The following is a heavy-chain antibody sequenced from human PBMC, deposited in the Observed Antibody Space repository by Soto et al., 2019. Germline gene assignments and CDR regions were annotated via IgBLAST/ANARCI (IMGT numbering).Heavy chain of an antibody. D-gene: IGHD1-26*01. Sequence: RQAPGQGLEWMGGTIPIFGTANYAQKFQGRVTITADESTSTAYMELNSLRVEDTAIYYCAREDGTFDYWGQGILVTVSS. CDR3: AREDGTFDY. V-gene: IGHV1-69*01. CDR2: TIPIFGTA. J-gene: IGHJ4*02.